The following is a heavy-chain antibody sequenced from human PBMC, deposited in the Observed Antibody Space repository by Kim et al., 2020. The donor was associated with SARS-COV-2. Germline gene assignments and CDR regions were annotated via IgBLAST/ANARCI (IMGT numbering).Heavy chain of an antibody. V-gene: IGHV3-11*06. J-gene: IGHJ5*02. CDR3: ASMRDYDILTGSQGGGWFDP. Sequence: GGSLRLSCAASGFTFSDYYMSWIRQAPGKGLEWVSYISSSSSYTNYADSVKGRFTISRDNAKNSLYLQMNSLRAEDTAVYYCASMRDYDILTGSQGGGWFDPWGQGTLVTVSS. D-gene: IGHD3-9*01. CDR2: ISSSSSYT. CDR1: GFTFSDYY.